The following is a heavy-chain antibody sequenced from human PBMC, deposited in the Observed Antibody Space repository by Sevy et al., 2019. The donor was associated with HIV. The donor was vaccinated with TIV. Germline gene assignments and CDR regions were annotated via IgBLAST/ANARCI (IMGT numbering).Heavy chain of an antibody. CDR3: ARGWAVAGIDP. CDR2: ISISSRNI. J-gene: IGHJ5*02. V-gene: IGHV3-21*04. Sequence: GGSLRLSCAASGFTFRSYSMNWVRQAPGMGLEWVSSISISSRNIYYADSMKGRFTISRDNAKNSLYLQMNSLRAEDTAVYYCARGWAVAGIDPWGQGTLVTVSS. CDR1: GFTFRSYS. D-gene: IGHD6-19*01.